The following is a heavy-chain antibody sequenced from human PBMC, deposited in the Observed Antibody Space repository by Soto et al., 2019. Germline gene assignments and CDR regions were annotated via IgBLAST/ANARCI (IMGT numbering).Heavy chain of an antibody. Sequence: GGSLRLSCAASGLIFSNFWMSWVRQGPGKGLEWVGRIKRKSDGGTTDYAAPVKGRFTISRDDSKNTLYLQMDSLKTEDTAVYYCTTVSLWSGFIEHWGQGALVTVSS. CDR2: IKRKSDGGTT. CDR1: GLIFSNFW. J-gene: IGHJ1*01. D-gene: IGHD3-3*01. CDR3: TTVSLWSGFIEH. V-gene: IGHV3-15*01.